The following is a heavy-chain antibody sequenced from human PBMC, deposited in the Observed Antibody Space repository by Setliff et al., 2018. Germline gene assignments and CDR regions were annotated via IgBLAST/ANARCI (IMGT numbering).Heavy chain of an antibody. CDR3: ARDEGSSYFYGMDV. CDR1: GASFSDTY. J-gene: IGHJ6*02. D-gene: IGHD6-13*01. V-gene: IGHV4-34*01. Sequence: PSETLSLTCAVYGASFSDTYWSWIRQPPGKGLEWIGDINYLGNTNYNPSLKTRVTISVDTSKNQFSLKLSSVTAADTAVYYRARDEGSSYFYGMDVWGQGTTVTVSS. CDR2: INYLGNT.